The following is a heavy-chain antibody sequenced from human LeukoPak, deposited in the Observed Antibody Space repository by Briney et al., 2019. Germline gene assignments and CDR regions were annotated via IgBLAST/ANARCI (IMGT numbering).Heavy chain of an antibody. CDR2: ISSSSSYI. J-gene: IGHJ3*02. D-gene: IGHD3-22*01. CDR3: ARDFRPYFYDSSGPPDAFDI. Sequence: GGSLRLSCAASEFSVGSNYMNWVRQAPGKGLEWVSFISSSSSYIYYAESVKGRFTIPRDNSKNSLYLQMNSLRAEDTAVYYCARDFRPYFYDSSGPPDAFDIWGQGTMVTVSS. V-gene: IGHV3-21*01. CDR1: EFSVGSNY.